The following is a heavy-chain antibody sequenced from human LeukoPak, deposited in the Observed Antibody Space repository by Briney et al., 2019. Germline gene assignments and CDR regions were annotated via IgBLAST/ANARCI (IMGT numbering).Heavy chain of an antibody. Sequence: PGGSLRLSCAASGFTFDDYGMSWVRQAPGKGLEGVSGLNWNGVSTSYVDSVKGRFTISRDNAKNSLYLQMNSLRAEDTALYYCARALSNYVDYHYYYYMDVWGKGTTVTVSS. J-gene: IGHJ6*03. V-gene: IGHV3-20*04. CDR3: ARALSNYVDYHYYYYMDV. D-gene: IGHD4-11*01. CDR1: GFTFDDYG. CDR2: LNWNGVST.